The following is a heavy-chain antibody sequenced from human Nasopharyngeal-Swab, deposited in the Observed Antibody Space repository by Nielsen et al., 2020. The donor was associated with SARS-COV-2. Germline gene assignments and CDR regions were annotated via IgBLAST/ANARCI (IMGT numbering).Heavy chain of an antibody. V-gene: IGHV3-21*01. D-gene: IGHD1-7*01. CDR2: ISSSSSYI. CDR1: GFTFSSYS. J-gene: IGHJ3*02. Sequence: GGFLRLSCAASGFTFSSYSMNWVRQAPGKGLEWVSSISSSSSYIYYADSVKGRFTISRDNAKNSLYLQMNSLRAEDTAVYYCARRSITGTTDAFDIWGQGTMVTVSS. CDR3: ARRSITGTTDAFDI.